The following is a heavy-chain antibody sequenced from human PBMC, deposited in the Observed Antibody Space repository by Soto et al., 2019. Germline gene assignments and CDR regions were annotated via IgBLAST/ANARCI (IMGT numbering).Heavy chain of an antibody. V-gene: IGHV2-26*01. CDR3: ARIRGYCSGGSCYFYYFAMDV. D-gene: IGHD2-15*01. CDR2: ILSNDEE. Sequence: QVTLKESGPVLVKPTEPLTLTCTVSGFSLSDADVGVAWIRQPPGKALEWLAHILSNDEEVFSSSLRTRLTISEDTSRSQVVLTMSNMEPVDTATYYCARIRGYCSGGSCYFYYFAMDVWGQGTTVTVS. J-gene: IGHJ6*02. CDR1: GFSLSDADVG.